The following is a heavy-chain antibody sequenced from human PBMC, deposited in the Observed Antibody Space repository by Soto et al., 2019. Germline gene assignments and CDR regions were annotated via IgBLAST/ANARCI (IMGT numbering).Heavy chain of an antibody. CDR1: GFTFSMYS. J-gene: IGHJ6*02. Sequence: DVQLVESGGAVVQPGESLRLSCEASGFTFSMYSMTWVRQAPGKGLEWVAKIPREGGDGHYADSVKGRFTISRDTAKNSVFLPMNNLRAADTAVYYCARDQGILPAHDFFYGSDVWGQGATVTVS. V-gene: IGHV3-7*03. CDR2: IPREGGDG. CDR3: ARDQGILPAHDFFYGSDV. D-gene: IGHD5-18*01.